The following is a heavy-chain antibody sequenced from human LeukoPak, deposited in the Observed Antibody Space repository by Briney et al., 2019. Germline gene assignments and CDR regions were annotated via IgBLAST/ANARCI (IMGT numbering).Heavy chain of an antibody. CDR3: ARGLRSSFPRYSYYYDSSGPDY. CDR1: GYTFTSYY. V-gene: IGHV1-46*01. J-gene: IGHJ4*02. D-gene: IGHD3-22*01. Sequence: ASVKVSCKASGYTFTSYYMHWVRQTPGQGLEWMGIINPSGGSTSYAQKFQGRVTMTRDMSTSTVYMELSSLRSEDTAVYYCARGLRSSFPRYSYYYDSSGPDYWGQGTLVTVSS. CDR2: INPSGGST.